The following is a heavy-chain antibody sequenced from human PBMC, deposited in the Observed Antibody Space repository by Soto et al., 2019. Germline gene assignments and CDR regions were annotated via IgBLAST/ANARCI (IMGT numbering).Heavy chain of an antibody. CDR1: GGTFSSYA. J-gene: IGHJ6*02. CDR2: IIPIFGTA. V-gene: IGHV1-69*13. Sequence: SVKVSCKASGGTFSSYAISWVRQAPGQGLEWMGGIIPIFGTANYAQKFQGRVTVTADESTSTAYMELSSLRSEDTAVYYCARDLSRVVVPSYGMDVWGQGTTVTVSS. D-gene: IGHD2-21*01. CDR3: ARDLSRVVVPSYGMDV.